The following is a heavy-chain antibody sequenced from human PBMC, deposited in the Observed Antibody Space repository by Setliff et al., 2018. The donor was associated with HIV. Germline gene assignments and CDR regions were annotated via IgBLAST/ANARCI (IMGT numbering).Heavy chain of an antibody. CDR2: MNPNSGGT. CDR1: GYTFTVYY. J-gene: IGHJ3*02. CDR3: SRDGYYDSGGQRQAHDSFDI. V-gene: IGHV1-2*02. Sequence: ASVKVSCKASGYTFTVYYLHWLRQAPGQGLEWMGWMNPNSGGTNYAQKFQGRVTMTRDTSINTAFMELNSLRSDDTAVYYCSRDGYYDSGGQRQAHDSFDIWGHGTMVTVSS. D-gene: IGHD3-22*01.